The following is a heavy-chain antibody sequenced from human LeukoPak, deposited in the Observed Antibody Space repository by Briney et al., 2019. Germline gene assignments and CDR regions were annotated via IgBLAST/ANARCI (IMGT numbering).Heavy chain of an antibody. CDR3: ARHQGLKTYYYDISGYGGPFDP. Sequence: SETLSLTCTVSGGSISSSSYYWGWISQPPGKGLEWIGRIYYSGSTYYNPSLKSRVTISVDTSKNQFSLKLSSVTAADTAVYYCARHQGLKTYYYDISGYGGPFDPWGQGTLVTVSS. J-gene: IGHJ5*02. D-gene: IGHD3-22*01. CDR1: GGSISSSSYY. CDR2: IYYSGST. V-gene: IGHV4-39*01.